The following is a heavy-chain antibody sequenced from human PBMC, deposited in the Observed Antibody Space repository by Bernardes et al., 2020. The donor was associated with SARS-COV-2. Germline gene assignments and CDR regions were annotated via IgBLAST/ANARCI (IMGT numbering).Heavy chain of an antibody. CDR3: ATAYCSSTSCYWDFDY. CDR1: GYTLTELS. Sequence: ASVKVSCKVSGYTLTELSMHWVRQAPGKGLEWMGGFDPEDGETIYAQKFQGRVTMTEDTSTDTAYMELSSLRSEDTAVYYCATAYCSSTSCYWDFDYWGQGTLVIVSS. D-gene: IGHD2-2*01. J-gene: IGHJ4*02. V-gene: IGHV1-24*01. CDR2: FDPEDGET.